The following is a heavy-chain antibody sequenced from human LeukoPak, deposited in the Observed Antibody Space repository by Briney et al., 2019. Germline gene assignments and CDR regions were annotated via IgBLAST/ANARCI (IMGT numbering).Heavy chain of an antibody. D-gene: IGHD3-10*01. J-gene: IGHJ6*03. Sequence: PGGSLRLSCAASGFTFSSYSMNWVRQAPGKGLEWVSSISSSSSYIYYADSVKSRFTISRDNAKNSLYLQMNSLRAEDTAVYYCARDGGLMSDGWGVYYYYYYMDVWGKGTTVTVSS. CDR3: ARDGGLMSDGWGVYYYYYYMDV. CDR2: ISSSSSYI. V-gene: IGHV3-21*01. CDR1: GFTFSSYS.